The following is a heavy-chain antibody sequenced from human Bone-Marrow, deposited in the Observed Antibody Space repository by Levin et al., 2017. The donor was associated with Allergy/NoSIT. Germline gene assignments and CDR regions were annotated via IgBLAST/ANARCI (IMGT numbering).Heavy chain of an antibody. CDR3: ASGHYWSFDY. J-gene: IGHJ4*02. V-gene: IGHV3-7*01. CDR2: IKEDGSEK. Sequence: SCAASGFTFSPYWMSWVRQAPGKGLEWVANIKEDGSEKYYGDSVKGRFTISRDNAKNSLYLQMNSLRAEDTAVYYCASGHYWSFDYWGQGTLVTVSS. CDR1: GFTFSPYW. D-gene: IGHD2-15*01.